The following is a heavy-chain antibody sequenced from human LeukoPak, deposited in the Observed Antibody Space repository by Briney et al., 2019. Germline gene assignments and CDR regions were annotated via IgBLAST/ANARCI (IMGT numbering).Heavy chain of an antibody. V-gene: IGHV4-38-2*01. CDR1: GYSISSGYY. Sequence: SETLSLTCAVSGYSISSGYYWGWIRQPPGKGLEWIGSIYHSGSASYNPSLKSRLTTPVDTPKNQFSLNLSSVPASDTAVYYCARGDGSYPDWGQGTLVTVSS. CDR3: ARGDGSYPD. CDR2: IYHSGSA. D-gene: IGHD2-15*01. J-gene: IGHJ4*02.